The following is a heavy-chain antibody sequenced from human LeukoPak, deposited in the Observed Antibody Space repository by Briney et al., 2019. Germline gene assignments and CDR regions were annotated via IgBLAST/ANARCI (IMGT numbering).Heavy chain of an antibody. Sequence: SETLSLTCAVYGGSFSGYYWSWIRQPPGKGLEWIGEINHSGSTNYNPSLKSRVTISVDTSKNQFSLKLSSVTAADTAVYYCARGVDSSSSIYFDYWGQGTLVTVSS. V-gene: IGHV4-34*01. CDR3: ARGVDSSSSIYFDY. J-gene: IGHJ4*02. CDR1: GGSFSGYY. CDR2: INHSGST. D-gene: IGHD6-6*01.